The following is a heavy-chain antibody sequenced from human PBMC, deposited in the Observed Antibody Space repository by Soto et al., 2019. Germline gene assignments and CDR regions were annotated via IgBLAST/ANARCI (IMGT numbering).Heavy chain of an antibody. J-gene: IGHJ4*02. CDR2: IWYDGSNK. Sequence: QVQLVESGGGVVQPGRSLRLSCAASGFTFSSYGMHWVRRAPGKGLEWVAVIWYDGSNKYYADSVKGRFTISRDNSKNTLYLQMNSLRAEDTAVYYCAREGVIVVDGGYYFDYWGQGTLVTVSS. V-gene: IGHV3-33*01. CDR3: AREGVIVVDGGYYFDY. D-gene: IGHD3-22*01. CDR1: GFTFSSYG.